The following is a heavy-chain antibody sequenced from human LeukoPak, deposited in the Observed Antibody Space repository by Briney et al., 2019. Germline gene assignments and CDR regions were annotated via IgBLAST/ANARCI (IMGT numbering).Heavy chain of an antibody. CDR1: GFTFSSYA. CDR2: ISGSGGST. CDR3: ARDRAAAASGVFDY. Sequence: PGGSLRLSCAASGFTFSSYAMSWVRQAPGKGLEWVSAISGSGGSTYYADSVKGRFTISRDNSKNTLHLQMNSLRAEDTAVYFCARDRAAAASGVFDYWGQGTLVTVSS. D-gene: IGHD6-13*01. V-gene: IGHV3-23*01. J-gene: IGHJ4*02.